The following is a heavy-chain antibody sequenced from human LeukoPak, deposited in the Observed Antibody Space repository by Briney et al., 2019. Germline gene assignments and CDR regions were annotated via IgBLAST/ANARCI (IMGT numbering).Heavy chain of an antibody. CDR3: ARDGCSGGSCCGIDY. CDR2: IWYDGSDK. CDR1: GFTFSSYG. J-gene: IGHJ4*02. Sequence: GRSLRLSCAASGFTFSSYGMHWVRQAPGKGLEWVAVIWYDGSDKYYADSVKGRFTISRDNSKNTLYLQMNSLRAEDTAVYYCARDGCSGGSCCGIDYWGQGTLVTVSS. V-gene: IGHV3-33*08. D-gene: IGHD2-15*01.